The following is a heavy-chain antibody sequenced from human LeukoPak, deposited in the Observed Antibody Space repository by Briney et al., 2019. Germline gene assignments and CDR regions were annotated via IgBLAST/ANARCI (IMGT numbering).Heavy chain of an antibody. CDR3: ARDRLTVAGTTSFDY. V-gene: IGHV1-18*01. D-gene: IGHD1-7*01. J-gene: IGHJ4*02. Sequence: ASVKVSCKASGYTFTSYGISWVRQAPGQGLEWMGWISAYNGNTNYAQKLQGRVTMTTDTSTSTAYMELRSLRSDDTAAYYCARDRLTVAGTTSFDYWGQGTLVTVSS. CDR1: GYTFTSYG. CDR2: ISAYNGNT.